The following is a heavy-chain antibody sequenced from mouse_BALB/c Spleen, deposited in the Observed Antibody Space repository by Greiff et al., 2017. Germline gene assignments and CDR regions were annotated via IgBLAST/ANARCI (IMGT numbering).Heavy chain of an antibody. CDR1: GFNIKDTY. Sequence: EVMLVESGAELVKPGASVKLSCTASGFNIKDTYMHWVKQRPEQGLEWIGRIDPANGNTKYDPKFQGKATITADTSSNTAYLQLSSLTSEDTAVYYCAPGYPYWYFDVWGAGTTVTVSS. V-gene: IGHV14-3*02. J-gene: IGHJ1*01. CDR3: APGYPYWYFDV. CDR2: IDPANGNT. D-gene: IGHD2-2*01.